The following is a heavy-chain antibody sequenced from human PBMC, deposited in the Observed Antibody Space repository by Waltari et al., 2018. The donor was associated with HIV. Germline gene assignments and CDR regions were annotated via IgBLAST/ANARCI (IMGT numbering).Heavy chain of an antibody. CDR1: GGSFSGYY. Sequence: QVQLQQWGAGLLKPSETLSLTCAVYGGSFSGYYWSWIRHPPGKGLEWIGEIKHSGRTNYNPSLKSRVTISADTSKNQFSLKVNSVTAADTAVYYCARGEEGYSGYDLSWFDTWGQGTLVTVSS. CDR2: IKHSGRT. V-gene: IGHV4-34*01. CDR3: ARGEEGYSGYDLSWFDT. D-gene: IGHD5-12*01. J-gene: IGHJ5*02.